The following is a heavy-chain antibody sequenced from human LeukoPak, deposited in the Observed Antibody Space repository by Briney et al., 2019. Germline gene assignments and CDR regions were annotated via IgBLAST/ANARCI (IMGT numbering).Heavy chain of an antibody. V-gene: IGHV4-4*07. CDR3: ARDRYYYDTSGYYSAFET. J-gene: IGHJ3*02. CDR2: IYTSGIISGNT. CDR1: GGSFSGYY. Sequence: SETLSLTCAVYGGSFSGYYWSWIRQPPGKGLEWIGRIYTSGIISGNTNYNPSLESRVTMSVDASKNQFSLKLTSVTAADTAIYYCARDRYYYDTSGYYSAFETWGQGTMVTVSS. D-gene: IGHD3-22*01.